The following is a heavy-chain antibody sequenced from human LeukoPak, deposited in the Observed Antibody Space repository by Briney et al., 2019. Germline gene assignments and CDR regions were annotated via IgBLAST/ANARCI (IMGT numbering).Heavy chain of an antibody. Sequence: GGSLRLSCAASGFTFSSYGMHWVRQAPGKGLEWVAVISYDGSNKYYADSVKGRFTISRDNSKNTLYLQMKSLRAEGTAVYYCAKDHYYGSGSFQNGFDYWGQGTLVTVSP. D-gene: IGHD3-10*01. CDR3: AKDHYYGSGSFQNGFDY. V-gene: IGHV3-30*18. CDR1: GFTFSSYG. CDR2: ISYDGSNK. J-gene: IGHJ4*02.